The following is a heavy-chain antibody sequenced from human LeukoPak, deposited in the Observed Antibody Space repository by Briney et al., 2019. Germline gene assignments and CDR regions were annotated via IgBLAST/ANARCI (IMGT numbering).Heavy chain of an antibody. J-gene: IGHJ4*02. V-gene: IGHV1-69*05. CDR2: IIPIFGTA. D-gene: IGHD3-10*01. Sequence: ASVKVSCKASGGTFSSYAISWVRQAPGQGLEWMGGIIPIFGTANYAQKFQGRVTITTDESTSTAYRELSSLRSEDTAVYYCARLGYGSGSHFDYWGQGTLVTVSS. CDR1: GGTFSSYA. CDR3: ARLGYGSGSHFDY.